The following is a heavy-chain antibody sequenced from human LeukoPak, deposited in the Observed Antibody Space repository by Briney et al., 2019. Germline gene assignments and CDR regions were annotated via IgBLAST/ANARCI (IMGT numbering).Heavy chain of an antibody. D-gene: IGHD3-22*01. V-gene: IGHV3-30*02. CDR3: AKERYYDTSGYFH. CDR1: GFTFSRYG. Sequence: GGSRRLSCAASGFTFSRYGMHWVRQAPGKGLEWVAFIRYDGTNKYYADSVKGRFTISRDNSKNTLYLQMNSLRAEDTAVYYCAKERYYDTSGYFHWGQGTLVTVSS. CDR2: IRYDGTNK. J-gene: IGHJ4*02.